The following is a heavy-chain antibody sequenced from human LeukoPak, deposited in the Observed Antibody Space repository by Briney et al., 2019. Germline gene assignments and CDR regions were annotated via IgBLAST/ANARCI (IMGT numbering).Heavy chain of an antibody. CDR1: GGSISSGGYY. Sequence: SETLSLTCTVSGGSISSGGYYWSWIRQHPGKGLEWIGYIYYSGSTYYNPSLKSRVTISVDTSKNQFSLKLSSVTAADTAVYYCARASSPIAAAGTVDYWGQGALVTVSS. V-gene: IGHV4-31*03. D-gene: IGHD6-13*01. CDR3: ARASSPIAAAGTVDY. CDR2: IYYSGST. J-gene: IGHJ4*02.